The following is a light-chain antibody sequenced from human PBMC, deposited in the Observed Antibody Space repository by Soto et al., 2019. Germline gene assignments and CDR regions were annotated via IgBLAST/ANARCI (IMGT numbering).Light chain of an antibody. CDR3: QQSYSSPRT. Sequence: DIEMTQSPSSLSASLGDRFSITCRASQSISSYLSWYQKTPGKAPKLLINAASSLQSGVPSRFSGSGSGTEFTLTISSLQPEDSATYYCQQSYSSPRTFGHGTKVDIK. CDR1: QSISSY. V-gene: IGKV1-39*01. J-gene: IGKJ1*01. CDR2: AAS.